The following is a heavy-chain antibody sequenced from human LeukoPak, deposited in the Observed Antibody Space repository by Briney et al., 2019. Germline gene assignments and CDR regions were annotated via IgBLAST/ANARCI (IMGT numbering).Heavy chain of an antibody. CDR1: GGTFSSYA. CDR3: ARSSGSYFGAFDY. D-gene: IGHD1-26*01. J-gene: IGHJ4*02. V-gene: IGHV1-69*04. CDR2: IIPILGIA. Sequence: SVKVSCKASGGTFSSYAISWVRQAPGQGLEWVGRIIPILGIANYAQKFQGRVTITADKSTSTAYMELSSLRSEDTAVYYCARSSGSYFGAFDYWGQGTLVTVSS.